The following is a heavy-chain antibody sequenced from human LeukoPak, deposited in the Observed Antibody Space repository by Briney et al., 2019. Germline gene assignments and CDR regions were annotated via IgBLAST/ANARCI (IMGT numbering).Heavy chain of an antibody. CDR3: AKWKGGD. V-gene: IGHV3-23*01. D-gene: IGHD3-16*01. CDR2: IRARGGTT. J-gene: IGHJ4*02. CDR1: GVTFSRYA. Sequence: PGGSLRLSCAASGVTFSRYAVSGPRQARGEGGDWGSGIRARGGTTYYADSVKGRFTNSRDNSNNTLYLEMNTLRAEDTAVYYCAKWKGGDWGQGTLVTVSS.